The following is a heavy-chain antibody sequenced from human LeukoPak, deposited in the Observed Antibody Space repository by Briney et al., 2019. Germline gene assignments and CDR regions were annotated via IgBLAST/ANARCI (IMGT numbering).Heavy chain of an antibody. V-gene: IGHV4-34*01. CDR3: ARGGFGVVIDI. J-gene: IGHJ4*02. CDR2: INHSGST. CDR1: GGSFSGYY. D-gene: IGHD3-3*01. Sequence: PSETLSLTCAVYGGSFSGYYWSGIRQPPGKGLEWMGEINHSGSTNYNPSLKSRVTISLDTSNNQFSLKLSSVTAADTAVYYCARGGFGVVIDIWGQGTLVTVSS.